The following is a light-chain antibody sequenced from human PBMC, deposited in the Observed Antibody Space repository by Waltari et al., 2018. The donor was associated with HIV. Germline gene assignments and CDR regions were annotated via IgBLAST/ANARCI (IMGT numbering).Light chain of an antibody. J-gene: IGLJ1*01. CDR2: DVT. V-gene: IGLV2-11*01. CDR1: SGALDGSSF. Sequence: QSALTQPRSVSGSPGQSVTLSCTGSSGALDGSSFFSLYQQHPGEDPNVVIDDVTKRPSGVPDRFSGSRSGNTASLTISGLQAEDEADYFCCSFVGSYSYVFGTGTKVTVL. CDR3: CSFVGSYSYV.